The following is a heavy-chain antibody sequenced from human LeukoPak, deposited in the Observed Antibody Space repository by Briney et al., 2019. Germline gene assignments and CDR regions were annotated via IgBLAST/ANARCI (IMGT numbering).Heavy chain of an antibody. CDR3: ARDPGYSSGGSCGNFDY. J-gene: IGHJ4*02. V-gene: IGHV4-61*01. CDR1: GGSVSSASNY. Sequence: SETLSLTCTVSGGSVSSASNYWSWIRQPPGKGLEWIGYRYYSGSTSYNPSLKSRVTISADTSKNQFFLKLSSVTAADTAVYYCARDPGYSSGGSCGNFDYWGQGTLVTVSS. D-gene: IGHD2-15*01. CDR2: RYYSGST.